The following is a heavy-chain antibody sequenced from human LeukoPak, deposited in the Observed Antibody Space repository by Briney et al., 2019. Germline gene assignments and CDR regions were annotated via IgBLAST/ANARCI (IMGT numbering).Heavy chain of an antibody. Sequence: SETLSLTCTVSGGSISSSSYYWGWLRQPPGKGLEWIGSIYYSGSTYYNPSLKSRVTISVDTSNTQFPLKLSSVTAADTAVYYSARSMVRGVIDLPDYWGQGTLVTVSS. CDR1: GGSISSSSYY. V-gene: IGHV4-39*06. J-gene: IGHJ4*02. CDR2: IYYSGST. CDR3: ARSMVRGVIDLPDY. D-gene: IGHD3-10*01.